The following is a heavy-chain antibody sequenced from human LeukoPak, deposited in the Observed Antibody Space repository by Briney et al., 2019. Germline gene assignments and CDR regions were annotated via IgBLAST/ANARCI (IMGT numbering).Heavy chain of an antibody. CDR3: ARVSSSSYY. CDR2: ISYDGSNK. Sequence: PGGSLRLSCAASGFTFSSYAMRWVRQAPGKGLEWVAVISYDGSNKYYADSVKGRFTISRDNSKNTLYLQMNSLRAEDTAVYYCARVSSSSYYWGQGTLVTVSS. V-gene: IGHV3-30-3*01. CDR1: GFTFSSYA. D-gene: IGHD6-13*01. J-gene: IGHJ4*02.